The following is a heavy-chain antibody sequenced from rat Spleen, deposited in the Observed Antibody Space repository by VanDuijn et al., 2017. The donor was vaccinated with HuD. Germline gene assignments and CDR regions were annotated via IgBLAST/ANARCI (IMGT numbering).Heavy chain of an antibody. CDR1: GFSLTSYH. J-gene: IGHJ2*01. CDR3: ARELPGYNPFDY. V-gene: IGHV2-30*01. Sequence: QVQLKESGPGLMQPSQTLSLTCIVSGFSLTSYHVHWVRQPSGKGLEWMGVIWTGGNTESNSTLKSRLSISRDTSKSQVFLKMNSLQTEDTATYYCARELPGYNPFDYWGQGVMVTVSS. CDR2: IWTGGNT. D-gene: IGHD1-4*01.